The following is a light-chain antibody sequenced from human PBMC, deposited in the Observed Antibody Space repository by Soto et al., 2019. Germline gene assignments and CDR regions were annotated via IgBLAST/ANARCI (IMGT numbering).Light chain of an antibody. V-gene: IGKV4-1*01. CDR3: QQYFSTPT. CDR1: QSVLYSSNNKNY. J-gene: IGKJ5*01. CDR2: WAS. Sequence: DLVMTQSPDSLDVSLGERATINCKSSQSVLYSSNNKNYLAWYQQKPGQPPKLLIYWASTRESGVPDRFSGSGSGTDFTLTISSLQAEDVAVYYCQQYFSTPTFGQGTRLEI.